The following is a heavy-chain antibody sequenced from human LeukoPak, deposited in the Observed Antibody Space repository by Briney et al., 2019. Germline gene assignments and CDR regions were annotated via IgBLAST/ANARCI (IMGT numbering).Heavy chain of an antibody. D-gene: IGHD2-15*01. CDR1: GFTFSSYA. CDR3: AKDRGVGSEYGYCGGGSCYSDWFDP. Sequence: GGSLRLSCAASGFTFSSYAMSWVRQAPGKGLEWVSAISGSGDRTYYTDSVKGRFTISRDNSKNTVFLQMNSLRAEDTAVYYCAKDRGVGSEYGYCGGGSCYSDWFDPWGQGTLVTVSS. J-gene: IGHJ5*02. CDR2: ISGSGDRT. V-gene: IGHV3-23*01.